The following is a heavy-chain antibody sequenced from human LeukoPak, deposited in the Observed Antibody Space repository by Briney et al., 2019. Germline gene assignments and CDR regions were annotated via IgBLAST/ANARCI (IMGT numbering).Heavy chain of an antibody. CDR3: ATYSSSNAREFQY. D-gene: IGHD2-2*01. Sequence: GGSLRLSCAASGFTFSSYAMSWVRQAPGKGLEWVANIRQDGSEKYYVDSVKGRFTISRDNAKNSLHLQMNSLRAEDTAEYYCATYSSSNAREFQYWGQGTLVTVSS. V-gene: IGHV3-7*01. CDR2: IRQDGSEK. J-gene: IGHJ1*01. CDR1: GFTFSSYA.